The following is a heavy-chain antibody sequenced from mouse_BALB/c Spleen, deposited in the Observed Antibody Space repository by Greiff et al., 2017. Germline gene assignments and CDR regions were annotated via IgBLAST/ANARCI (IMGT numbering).Heavy chain of an antibody. D-gene: IGHD1-1*01. CDR3: ARDPYYYCSSYDWYFDV. CDR1: GFNIKDTY. V-gene: IGHV14-3*02. CDR2: IDPANGNT. Sequence: EVMLVESGAELVKPGASVKLSCTASGFNIKDTYMHWVKQRPEQGLEWIGRIDPANGNTKYDPKFQGKATITADTSSNTAYLQLSSLTSEDTAVYYCARDPYYYCSSYDWYFDVWGAGTTVTVSS. J-gene: IGHJ1*01.